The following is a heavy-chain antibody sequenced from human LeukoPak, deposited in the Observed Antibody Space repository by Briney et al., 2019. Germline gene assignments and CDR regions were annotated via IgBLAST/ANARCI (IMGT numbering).Heavy chain of an antibody. Sequence: GGSLRLSCAVSGFIVNTYYMSWVRQAPGKGLEWVSIIYSDGSTYYADSVKGRFTISRDTSKNTLFLQMNSLRAEDTAVYYCSRGLDHWGQGTLVTVSS. V-gene: IGHV3-66*01. J-gene: IGHJ4*02. CDR1: GFIVNTYY. CDR2: IYSDGST. CDR3: SRGLDH.